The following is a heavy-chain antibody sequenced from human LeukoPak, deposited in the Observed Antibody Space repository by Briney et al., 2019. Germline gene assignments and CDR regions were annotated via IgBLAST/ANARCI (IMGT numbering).Heavy chain of an antibody. J-gene: IGHJ4*02. V-gene: IGHV3-23*01. Sequence: PGGSLRLSCAASGFTFSNYAMSWVRQAPGKGLEWVSGISGSGDSTYYADSVKGRFTISRDNSKNTLYLQMSSLRVEDTALYYCARRLDFFDYWGQGTLVTVSS. CDR1: GFTFSNYA. D-gene: IGHD3-16*01. CDR3: ARRLDFFDY. CDR2: ISGSGDST.